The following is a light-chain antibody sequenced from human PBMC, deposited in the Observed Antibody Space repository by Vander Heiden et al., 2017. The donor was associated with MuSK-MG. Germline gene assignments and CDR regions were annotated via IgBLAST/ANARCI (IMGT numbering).Light chain of an antibody. V-gene: IGLV3-1*01. CDR1: KLGDKY. J-gene: IGLJ1*01. CDR2: QDS. Sequence: SYELTPHPSVSVSPGQTASLTCSGDKLGDKYACWYQQKPGQSPVLVIYQDSKRPAGIPERFSGSNSGNTATLTISGTQAMDEADYYCQAWDSSTYVFGTGTKVTVL. CDR3: QAWDSSTYV.